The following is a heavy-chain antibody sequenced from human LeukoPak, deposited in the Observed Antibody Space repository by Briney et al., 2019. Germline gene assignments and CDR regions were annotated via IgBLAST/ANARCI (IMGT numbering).Heavy chain of an antibody. J-gene: IGHJ1*01. CDR2: IYYSGST. D-gene: IGHD4-17*01. Sequence: SQTLSLTCTASGGSISSGGYYWSWIRQHPGKGLEWIGYIYYSGSTYYNPSLKSRVTISVDTSKNQFSLKLSSVTAADTAVYYCARGDYGDYEYFQHWGQGTLVTVSS. CDR3: ARGDYGDYEYFQH. CDR1: GGSISSGGYY. V-gene: IGHV4-31*03.